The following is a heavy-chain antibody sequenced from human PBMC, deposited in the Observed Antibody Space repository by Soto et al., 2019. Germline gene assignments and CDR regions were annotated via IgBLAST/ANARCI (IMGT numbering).Heavy chain of an antibody. CDR2: ISAYNGNT. CDR1: GYTLTSHG. D-gene: IGHD3-16*01. J-gene: IGHJ6*02. CDR3: ASEEGISGVPGEYYYAILV. V-gene: IGHV1-18*01. Sequence: QVQLVQSGAEVKKPGASVKVSCKASGYTLTSHGISWVRQAPGQGLEWMGWISAYNGNTNYAQKLQGRVTMTTDTSXSXVXXEPSSLWADDADVYYCASEEGISGVPGEYYYAILVWGQGTTVHVSS.